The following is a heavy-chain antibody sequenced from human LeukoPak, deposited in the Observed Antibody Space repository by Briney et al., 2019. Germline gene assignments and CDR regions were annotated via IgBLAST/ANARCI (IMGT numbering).Heavy chain of an antibody. J-gene: IGHJ3*02. CDR2: IKEDGSEK. CDR3: DLYGDRYAFDI. V-gene: IGHV3-7*02. Sequence: GGSLRLSCAASGFTFSNYWMNWVRQAPGKGLEWVANIKEDGSEKYYVDSVKGRFTISRDNSKNTLYLQMNSLRAEDTAVFYCDLYGDRYAFDIWGQGTMVTVSS. D-gene: IGHD4-17*01. CDR1: GFTFSNYW.